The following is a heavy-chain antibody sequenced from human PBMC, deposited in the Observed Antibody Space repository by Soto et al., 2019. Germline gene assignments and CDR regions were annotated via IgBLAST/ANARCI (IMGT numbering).Heavy chain of an antibody. V-gene: IGHV2-5*01. D-gene: IGHD2-21*01. CDR1: GFSLSTSGVG. J-gene: IGHJ6*02. CDR2: IYWNDDK. CDR3: AHDTSGWRWLPDV. Sequence: SGHTLVNPTPPLTLTCTFSGFSLSTSGVGVGWIRQPPGKAPEWLGIIYWNDDKRYSPSLKTRVTITKDTSRNQVVLIMTSVEADDTATYYCAHDTSGWRWLPDVWGQGTTVTVSS.